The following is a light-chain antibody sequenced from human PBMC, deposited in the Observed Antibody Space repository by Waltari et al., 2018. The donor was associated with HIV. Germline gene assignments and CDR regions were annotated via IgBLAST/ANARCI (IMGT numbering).Light chain of an antibody. CDR2: EVS. J-gene: IGLJ2*01. V-gene: IGLV2-14*01. Sequence: QSALTQPASVSGSAAQSITISCTGTSNDVGGYNYVSWYQQHPGKAPKLMIYEVSNRPSGGSIRFSGSKSGNTASLTISGLQAEDEADYYCSSYKNSNTLVFGGGTKLTVL. CDR3: SSYKNSNTLV. CDR1: SNDVGGYNY.